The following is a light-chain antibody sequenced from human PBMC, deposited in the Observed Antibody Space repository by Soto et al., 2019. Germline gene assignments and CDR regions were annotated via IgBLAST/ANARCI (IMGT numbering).Light chain of an antibody. CDR1: EGITTY. CDR2: GAS. J-gene: IGKJ4*01. V-gene: IGKV1-9*01. CDR3: QQVKSFPLT. Sequence: IELTQSPPFLFASVGDRVTITCRADEGITTYLAWYQQQPGKAPKVLIYGASTLQNGVPPRFSGSGSGTEFTLTISSLQPEDFATYYCQQVKSFPLTFGGGTKVEVK.